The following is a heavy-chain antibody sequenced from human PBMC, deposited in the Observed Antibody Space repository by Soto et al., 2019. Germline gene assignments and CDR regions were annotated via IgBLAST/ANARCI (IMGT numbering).Heavy chain of an antibody. Sequence: GGSLRLSCAASGFTFSDYYMSWIRQAPGKGLEWVSYISSSGSTIYYAGSVKGRFTISRDNAKNSLYLQMNSLRAEDTAVYYCARPLYSKKTPPKNSHMNPFDYWGQGTLVTVSS. J-gene: IGHJ4*02. CDR2: ISSSGSTI. CDR3: ARPLYSKKTPPKNSHMNPFDY. CDR1: GFTFSDYY. V-gene: IGHV3-11*01. D-gene: IGHD2-15*01.